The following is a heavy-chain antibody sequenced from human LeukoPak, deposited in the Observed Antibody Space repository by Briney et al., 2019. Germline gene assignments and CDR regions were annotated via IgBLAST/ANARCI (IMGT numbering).Heavy chain of an antibody. CDR2: MNPYSGMT. Sequence: ASVQVSCTASGYTFPSYDINWVGQAAGPGGEGMGWMNPYSGMTGYAPKFQGRVAITRNTTIRAAYMELRSLTSEDTAVYYGARGPFSHYNFWGAYFQQLNYFYTGGQGTLLTVPS. CDR1: GYTFPSYD. CDR3: ARGPFSHYNFWGAYFQQLNYFYT. V-gene: IGHV1-8*03. D-gene: IGHD3-3*01. J-gene: IGHJ4*02.